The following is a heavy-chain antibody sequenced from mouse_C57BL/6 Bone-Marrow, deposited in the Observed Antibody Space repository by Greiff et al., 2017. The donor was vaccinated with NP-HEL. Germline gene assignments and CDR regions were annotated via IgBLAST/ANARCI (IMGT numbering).Heavy chain of an antibody. V-gene: IGHV2-5*01. Sequence: VKLMESGPGLVQPSQSLSITCTVSGFSLTSYGVHWVRQSPGKGLEWLGVIWRGGSTDYNAAFMSRLSITKDNSKSQVFFKMNSLQADDTAIYYCAKKGYYGYDGYFDVWGTGTTVTVSS. CDR3: AKKGYYGYDGYFDV. CDR1: GFSLTSYG. J-gene: IGHJ1*03. D-gene: IGHD2-2*01. CDR2: IWRGGST.